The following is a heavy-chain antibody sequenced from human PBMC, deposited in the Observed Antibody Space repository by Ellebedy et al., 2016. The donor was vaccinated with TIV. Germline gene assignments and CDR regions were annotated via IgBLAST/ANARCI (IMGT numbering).Heavy chain of an antibody. Sequence: GGSLRLXXAASGFSVTDNYMTWVRQAPGKGLEWVSVMWSGGLSYYADSVNGRFSMSKDNSKNTLYLQMTRLRAEDTAMYYCAKPLHLGDLSLPGLDYWGQGAHVTVSS. CDR2: MWSGGLS. CDR1: GFSVTDNY. D-gene: IGHD3-16*01. V-gene: IGHV3-53*01. CDR3: AKPLHLGDLSLPGLDY. J-gene: IGHJ4*02.